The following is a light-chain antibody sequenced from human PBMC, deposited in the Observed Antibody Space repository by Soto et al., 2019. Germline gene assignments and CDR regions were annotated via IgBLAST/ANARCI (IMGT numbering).Light chain of an antibody. CDR1: SSNIGAGYD. CDR2: GNS. Sequence: QSVLTQPPSVSGAPGQRVTISCTGSSSNIGAGYDVHWYQHLPGTAPKLLIYGNSNRPSGLPDRFSGSKSGTSASLAITGLQAEDEADYYCQSYGSSLSGSYVFGTGTNVTVL. J-gene: IGLJ1*01. CDR3: QSYGSSLSGSYV. V-gene: IGLV1-40*01.